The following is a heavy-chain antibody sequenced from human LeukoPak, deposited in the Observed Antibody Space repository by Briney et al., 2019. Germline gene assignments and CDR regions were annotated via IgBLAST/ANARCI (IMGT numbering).Heavy chain of an antibody. V-gene: IGHV1-46*01. CDR1: GYTFSNYD. J-gene: IGHJ4*02. D-gene: IGHD3-22*01. Sequence: ASVKVSCKASGYTFSNYDMNWVRQAPGQGLEWMGMITPSGGISYAQNYQGRVTLTRDMSTNTVYMELSSLRSEDTAVYYCARGGGYYDSSHYWGQGTLVTVSS. CDR3: ARGGGYYDSSHY. CDR2: ITPSGGI.